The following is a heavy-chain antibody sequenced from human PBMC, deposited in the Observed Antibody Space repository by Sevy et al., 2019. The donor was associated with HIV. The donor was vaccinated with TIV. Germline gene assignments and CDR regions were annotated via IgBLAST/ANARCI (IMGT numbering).Heavy chain of an antibody. Sequence: GGSLRLSCAASGFTFSSYAMSWVRQAPGKGLRWVSTITGSGNNTYYPDSVKGRFTISRDNSKNIVYLQINSLRAEDTAVYYCAKSGYRAAVGTDWGQGTLVTVSS. CDR3: AKSGYRAAVGTD. D-gene: IGHD6-13*01. J-gene: IGHJ4*02. CDR2: ITGSGNNT. CDR1: GFTFSSYA. V-gene: IGHV3-23*01.